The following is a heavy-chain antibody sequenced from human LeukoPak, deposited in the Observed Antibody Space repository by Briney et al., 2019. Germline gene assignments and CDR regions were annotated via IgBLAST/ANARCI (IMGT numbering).Heavy chain of an antibody. D-gene: IGHD3-3*01. V-gene: IGHV4-59*01. J-gene: IGHJ6*02. CDR3: ARSFLTNWSGYLYGMDV. CDR1: GGSISSYY. CDR2: IYYSGST. Sequence: SETLSLTCTVSGGSISSYYWSWIRQPPGKGLEWIGYIYYSGSTNYNPSLKSRVTISVDTSKNQFSLKLSSVTAADTAVYYCARSFLTNWSGYLYGMDVWGQGTTVTVSS.